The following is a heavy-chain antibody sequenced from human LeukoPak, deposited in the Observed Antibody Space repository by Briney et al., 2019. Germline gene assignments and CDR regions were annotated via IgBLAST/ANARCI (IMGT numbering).Heavy chain of an antibody. Sequence: GGSLRLSCAASGFTFSSYAMSWVRRAPGKGLEWVSAISGSGGSTYYADSVKGRFTISRDNSKNTLYLQMNSLRAEDTAVYYCAKGWDSSGWYSDDAFDIWGQGTMVTVSS. CDR2: ISGSGGST. CDR1: GFTFSSYA. D-gene: IGHD6-19*01. V-gene: IGHV3-23*01. J-gene: IGHJ3*02. CDR3: AKGWDSSGWYSDDAFDI.